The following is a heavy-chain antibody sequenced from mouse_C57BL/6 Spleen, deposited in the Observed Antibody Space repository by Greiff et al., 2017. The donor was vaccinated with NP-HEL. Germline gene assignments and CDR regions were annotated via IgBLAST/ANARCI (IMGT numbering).Heavy chain of an antibody. CDR1: GYTFTDYY. CDR3: ARGNYGRFDY. CDR2: IYPGSGNT. D-gene: IGHD1-1*01. J-gene: IGHJ2*01. V-gene: IGHV1-76*01. Sequence: VQLQQSGAELVRPGASVKLSCKASGYTFTDYYINWVKQRPGQGLEWIARIYPGSGNTYYNEKFKGKATLTAEKSSSTAYMQLSSLTSEDSAVYFCARGNYGRFDYWGQGTTLTVSS.